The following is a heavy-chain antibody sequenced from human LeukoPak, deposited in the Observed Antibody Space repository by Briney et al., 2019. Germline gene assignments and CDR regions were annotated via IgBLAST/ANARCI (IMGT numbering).Heavy chain of an antibody. Sequence: SETLSLTCTVSGGSISSSSYYWGWIRQPPGKRLEWIGSIYYSGSTYYNPSLKSRVTISVDTSKNQFSLKLSSVTAADTAVYYCARDVSRAYYDFWRGNYYFDYWGQGTLVTVSS. CDR3: ARDVSRAYYDFWRGNYYFDY. V-gene: IGHV4-39*07. CDR1: GGSISSSSYY. J-gene: IGHJ4*02. D-gene: IGHD3-3*01. CDR2: IYYSGST.